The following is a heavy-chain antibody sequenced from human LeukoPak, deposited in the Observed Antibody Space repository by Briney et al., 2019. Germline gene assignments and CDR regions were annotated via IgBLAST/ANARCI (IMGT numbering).Heavy chain of an antibody. CDR2: IIPIFGTA. J-gene: IGHJ4*02. V-gene: IGHV1-69*06. CDR1: GGTFSSYA. CDR3: ARGEVGATHFDY. D-gene: IGHD1-26*01. Sequence: ASVKVSCKASGGTFSSYAISWVRQAPGQGLEWMGGIIPIFGTANYAQKFRGRVTITADKSTSTAYMELSSLRSEDTAVYYCARGEVGATHFDYWGQGTLVTVSS.